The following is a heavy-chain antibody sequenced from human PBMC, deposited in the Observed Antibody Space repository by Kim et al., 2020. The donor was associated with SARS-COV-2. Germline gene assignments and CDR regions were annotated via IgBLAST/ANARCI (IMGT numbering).Heavy chain of an antibody. J-gene: IGHJ4*02. D-gene: IGHD5-18*01. V-gene: IGHV3-23*01. Sequence: GGSLRLSCAASGFTFSTYAMSWVRQAPGKGLEWVSSISGNGRITYYADSVKGRFTFSRDNCKNTLYLQMNSLRVEDTAVYYCARRSPYGFGYYFDSWGRG. CDR3: ARRSPYGFGYYFDS. CDR2: ISGNGRIT. CDR1: GFTFSTYA.